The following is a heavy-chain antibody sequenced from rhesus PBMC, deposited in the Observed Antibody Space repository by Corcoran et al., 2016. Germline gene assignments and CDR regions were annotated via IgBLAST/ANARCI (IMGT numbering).Heavy chain of an antibody. CDR1: GYSISSGSY. Sequence: QVQLQESGPGLVKPSETLSLTCAVSGYSISSGSYWGWIRQPPGKGLEWIGSIYGSGGSNYLNPSLKRRVTLSVDTSKNQFSRKRSSVTAADTAVYYCARVGSSWSEWDTVGTEWYFDLWGPGTPITISS. D-gene: IGHD5-42*01. V-gene: IGHV4S14*01. J-gene: IGHJ2*01. CDR3: ARVGSSWSEWDTVGTEWYFDL. CDR2: IYGSGGSN.